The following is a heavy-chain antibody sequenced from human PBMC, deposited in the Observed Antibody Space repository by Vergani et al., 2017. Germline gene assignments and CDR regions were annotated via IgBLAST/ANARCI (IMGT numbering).Heavy chain of an antibody. Sequence: QVQLQESGPGLVKPSQTLSLTCSVAGYSISSCVYYWNWIRQHPGKGLEWIGYISSTGITHHNPSLRSRINMSVYTSKNQFSLKLNSVTAADTAMYYCARMGGYXEGDAFRIGYFDSWGPGILVTVSS. J-gene: IGHJ4*02. CDR3: ARMGGYXEGDAFRIGYFDS. CDR1: GYSISSCVYY. CDR2: ISSTGIT. D-gene: IGHD2-2*01. V-gene: IGHV4-31*03.